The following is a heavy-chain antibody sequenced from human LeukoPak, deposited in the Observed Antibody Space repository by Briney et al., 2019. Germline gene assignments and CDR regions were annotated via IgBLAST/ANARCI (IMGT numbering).Heavy chain of an antibody. CDR3: ARDLDYYGSGSYYLLDY. Sequence: ASVKVSCKVSGYTFAGYYMHWVRQAPGQGLEWMGWINPNSGGTNYAQKFQGRVTMTRDTSISTVYMELSRLRSDDTAIYYCARDLDYYGSGSYYLLDYWGQGTLVTVSS. J-gene: IGHJ4*02. CDR2: INPNSGGT. CDR1: GYTFAGYY. V-gene: IGHV1-2*02. D-gene: IGHD3-10*01.